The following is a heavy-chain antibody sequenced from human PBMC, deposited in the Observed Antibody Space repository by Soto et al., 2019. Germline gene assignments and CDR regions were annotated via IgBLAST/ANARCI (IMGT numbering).Heavy chain of an antibody. Sequence: SETLSITCAVYVGSFSGYYCGLIRPPPGKGLEWIGEINHSGSTNYNPSLKSRVTISVDTSKNQFSLQWSSLKASDTAMYYCASPDSAVAGTSPFDNWGQGTLVTVSS. D-gene: IGHD6-19*01. CDR2: INHSGST. CDR3: ASPDSAVAGTSPFDN. V-gene: IGHV4-34*01. J-gene: IGHJ4*02. CDR1: VGSFSGYY.